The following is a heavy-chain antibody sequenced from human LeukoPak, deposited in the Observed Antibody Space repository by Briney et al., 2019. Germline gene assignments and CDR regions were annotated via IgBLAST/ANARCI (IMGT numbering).Heavy chain of an antibody. CDR3: ASLGYYYSGDY. Sequence: SETLSLTCAVYGGSFSGYYWSWIRQPPGKGLEWIGEINHSGSTNYNPSLKRRVTISVDTSKNQFSLKLSSVTAADTAVYYCASLGYYYSGDYWGQGTLVTVSS. CDR2: INHSGST. V-gene: IGHV4-34*01. J-gene: IGHJ4*02. CDR1: GGSFSGYY. D-gene: IGHD3-22*01.